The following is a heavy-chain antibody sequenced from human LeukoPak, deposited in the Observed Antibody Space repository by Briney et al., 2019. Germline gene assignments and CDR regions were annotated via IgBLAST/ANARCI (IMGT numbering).Heavy chain of an antibody. V-gene: IGHV1-18*01. J-gene: IGHJ4*02. Sequence: ASVKVSCKASGYTFASYGVSWVRQAPRQGLEWMGWISGNNGNTNYAQKFQGRVTMTTDTSTTTAYMELRSLRSDDTAVYYCARGALNGEYVEDYWGQGTLVTVSS. D-gene: IGHD4-17*01. CDR2: ISGNNGNT. CDR3: ARGALNGEYVEDY. CDR1: GYTFASYG.